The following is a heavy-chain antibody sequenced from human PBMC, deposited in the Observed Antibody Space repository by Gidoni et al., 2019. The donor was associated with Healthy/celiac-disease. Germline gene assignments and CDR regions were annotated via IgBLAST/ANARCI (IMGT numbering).Heavy chain of an antibody. J-gene: IGHJ4*02. V-gene: IGHV3-23*01. CDR2: ISGSGGST. CDR1: VFTFSSYA. CDR3: AKDRYSSSWRTDY. Sequence: EVQLLESGGGLVQPGGSLRLSCAASVFTFSSYAMSWVRQAPGTGVYWVSAISGSGGSTDYADSVKGRFTISRDNSKNTLYLQMNSLRAEDTAVYYFAKDRYSSSWRTDYWGQGTLVTVSS. D-gene: IGHD6-13*01.